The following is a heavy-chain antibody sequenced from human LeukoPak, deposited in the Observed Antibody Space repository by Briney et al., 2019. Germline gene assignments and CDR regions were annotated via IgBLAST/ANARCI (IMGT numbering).Heavy chain of an antibody. Sequence: GGSLRLSCAASGFTFSTYSMHWVRQAPDKGPEWVALISYDGSNKYYADSVKGRFTISRDNSKNTLYLQMNSLRAEDTAVYYCARGSGYSYGPKYYYYMDVWGKGTTVTVSS. CDR2: ISYDGSNK. J-gene: IGHJ6*03. CDR3: ARGSGYSYGPKYYYYMDV. D-gene: IGHD5-18*01. V-gene: IGHV3-30-3*01. CDR1: GFTFSTYS.